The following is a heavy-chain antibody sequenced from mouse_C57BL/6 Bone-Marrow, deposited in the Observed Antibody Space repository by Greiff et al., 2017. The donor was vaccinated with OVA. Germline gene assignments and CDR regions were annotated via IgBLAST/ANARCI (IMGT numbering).Heavy chain of an antibody. CDR2: IHPNSGST. J-gene: IGHJ2*01. V-gene: IGHV1-64*01. CDR3: ASGSGTFGY. Sequence: QVQLQQSGAELVKPGASVKLSCKASGYTFTSYWMHWVKQRPGQGLEWIGMIHPNSGSTNYNEKFKSKATLTVDKSSSTAYMQLSSLTSEDSAVYYCASGSGTFGYWGQGTTLTVSS. CDR1: GYTFTSYW. D-gene: IGHD3-3*01.